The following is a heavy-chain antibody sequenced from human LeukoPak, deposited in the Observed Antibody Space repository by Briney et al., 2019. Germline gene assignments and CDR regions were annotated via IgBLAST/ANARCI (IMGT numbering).Heavy chain of an antibody. D-gene: IGHD6-13*01. Sequence: ASVKVSCKASGYTFTSYGISWVRQAPGQGLEWMGWISAYNGNTNYAQKLQGRVTMTTDTSTGTAYIELRSLGSDGTAVYYCARRKEQQLADYWGQGTLVTVSS. CDR3: ARRKEQQLADY. CDR2: ISAYNGNT. V-gene: IGHV1-18*01. CDR1: GYTFTSYG. J-gene: IGHJ4*02.